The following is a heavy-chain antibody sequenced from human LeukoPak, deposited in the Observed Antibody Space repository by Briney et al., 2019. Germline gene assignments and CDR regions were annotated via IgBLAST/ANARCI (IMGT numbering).Heavy chain of an antibody. J-gene: IGHJ5*02. CDR3: ARLRGYCSGGSCYSDTFDP. CDR1: GGSISSSSYY. CDR2: IYHSGST. V-gene: IGHV4-39*01. D-gene: IGHD2-15*01. Sequence: SETLSLTCTVSGGSISSSSYYWGWIRQPPGKGLEWIGSIYHSGSTYYNPSLKSRVTISVDTSKNQFSLKLSSVTAADTAVYYCARLRGYCSGGSCYSDTFDPWGQGTLVTVSS.